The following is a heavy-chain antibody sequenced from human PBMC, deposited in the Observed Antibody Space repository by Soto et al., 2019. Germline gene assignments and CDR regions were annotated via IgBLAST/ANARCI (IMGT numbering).Heavy chain of an antibody. CDR2: IYWNDDK. CDR3: ARRPPESQGWYADSFDI. Sequence: QITLKESGPTLVKPTQPLTLTCTLSGFSLTTTGMGVAWIRQPPGKALEWLALIYWNDDKRYTPSLKSRLTITLDTAKNQVVLTVTNMDPVDTAAYYCARRPPESQGWYADSFDIWGQGTVVTVSS. V-gene: IGHV2-5*01. J-gene: IGHJ3*02. CDR1: GFSLTTTGMG. D-gene: IGHD6-19*01.